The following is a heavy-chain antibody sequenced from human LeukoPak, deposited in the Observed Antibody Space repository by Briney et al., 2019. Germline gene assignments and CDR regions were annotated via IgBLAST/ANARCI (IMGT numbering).Heavy chain of an antibody. V-gene: IGHV4-4*09. J-gene: IGHJ4*02. CDR3: ARRQIYFDH. CDR1: GGSISPYF. CDR2: IYTDGGT. Sequence: PSETLSLTCTVSGGSISPYFWSWIRQPPGKGPEWIGYIYTDGGTKYNPSLKSRVTISLDASKNQFSLKLSSVTAADTAVYYCARRQIYFDHWGQGTLVTVSS.